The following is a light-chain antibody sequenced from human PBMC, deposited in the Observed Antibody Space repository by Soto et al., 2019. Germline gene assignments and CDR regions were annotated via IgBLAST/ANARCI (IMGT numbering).Light chain of an antibody. CDR3: QQYNSWPRT. CDR2: GAS. V-gene: IGKV3-15*01. J-gene: IGKJ1*01. CDR1: QSVRSN. Sequence: EIVMTQSPATLSVSPGERATLSCRASQSVRSNLAWYQQKPGQAPRLLIYGASTRATGNPARFSGSGSGKEFTLTISSLQSEAFAVYYCQQYNSWPRTFGQGTKVEIK.